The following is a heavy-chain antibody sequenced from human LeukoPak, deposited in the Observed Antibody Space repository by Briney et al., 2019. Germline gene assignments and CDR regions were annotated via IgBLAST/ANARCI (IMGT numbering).Heavy chain of an antibody. CDR2: IYYSGST. D-gene: IGHD2-21*02. V-gene: IGHV4-31*03. CDR1: GGSISSGGYY. CDR3: ARRRVTNGPYYFDY. Sequence: SETLSPTCTVSGGSISSGGYYWSWIRQHPGKGLEWIGYIYYSGSTYYNPSLKSRVTISVDTSKNQFSLKLSSVTAADTAVYYCARRRVTNGPYYFDYWGQGTLVTVSS. J-gene: IGHJ4*02.